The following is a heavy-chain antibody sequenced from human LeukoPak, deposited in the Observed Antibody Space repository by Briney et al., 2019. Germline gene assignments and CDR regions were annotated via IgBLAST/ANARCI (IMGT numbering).Heavy chain of an antibody. CDR2: INHSGST. CDR1: GGSFSGYY. V-gene: IGHV4-34*01. J-gene: IGHJ4*02. D-gene: IGHD2-8*01. CDR3: ARAPSRSCTNGVCYSGDYFDY. Sequence: SETLSLTCAVYGGSFSGYYWSWIRQPPGKGLEWIGEINHSGSTNYNPSLKSRVTISVDTSMNQFSLKLSSVTAADTAVYYCARAPSRSCTNGVCYSGDYFDYWGQGTLVTVSS.